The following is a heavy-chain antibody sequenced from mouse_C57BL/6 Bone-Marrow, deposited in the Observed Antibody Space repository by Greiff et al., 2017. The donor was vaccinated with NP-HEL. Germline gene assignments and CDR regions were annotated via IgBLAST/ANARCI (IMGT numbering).Heavy chain of an antibody. D-gene: IGHD1-1*01. CDR2: ISSGGSYT. CDR1: GFTFSSYG. J-gene: IGHJ4*01. Sequence: EVMLVESGGDLVKPGGSLKLSCAASGFTFSSYGMSWVRQTPDKRLEWVATISSGGSYTYYPDSVKGRFTISRDNAKNTLYLQMSSLKSEDTAMYYCARRTTTITTVVAEGYYAMDYWGQGTSVTVSS. CDR3: ARRTTTITTVVAEGYYAMDY. V-gene: IGHV5-6*02.